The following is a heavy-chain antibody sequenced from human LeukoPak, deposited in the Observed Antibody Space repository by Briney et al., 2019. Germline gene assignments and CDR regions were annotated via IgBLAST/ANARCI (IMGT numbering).Heavy chain of an antibody. D-gene: IGHD3-22*01. Sequence: GGSLRLSCAASAFPFSIYGMHWVRQAPGKGLEWGALISYDGSNKYYTDSVKGRFTTSRDNSKNTLYIQTNSLSAEHTAVYYCARGKHYYDSSGRLGYAFDIWGQGTMVTVSS. V-gene: IGHV3-30*03. CDR3: ARGKHYYDSSGRLGYAFDI. J-gene: IGHJ3*02. CDR2: ISYDGSNK. CDR1: AFPFSIYG.